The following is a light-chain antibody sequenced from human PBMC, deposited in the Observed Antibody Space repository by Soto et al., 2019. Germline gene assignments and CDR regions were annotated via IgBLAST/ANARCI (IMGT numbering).Light chain of an antibody. V-gene: IGLV2-11*01. CDR3: CSYAGSYTYV. J-gene: IGLJ1*01. CDR2: DVT. Sequence: QSALTQPRSVSGSPGQSVTISCPGTSSYVGGYNYVSWYQQHPGKAPKLMIYDVTKRPSGVPDRFSGSKSDNTASLTISGLQAEDEADYYCCSYAGSYTYVFGTGTRSPS. CDR1: SSYVGGYNY.